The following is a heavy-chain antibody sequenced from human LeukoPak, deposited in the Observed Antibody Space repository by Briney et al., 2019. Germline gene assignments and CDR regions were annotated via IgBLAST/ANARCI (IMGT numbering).Heavy chain of an antibody. J-gene: IGHJ4*02. D-gene: IGHD3-22*01. V-gene: IGHV4-39*01. CDR3: ARLGLYNVGGTYYSDTSGPDY. CDR1: GGSISSSSFY. CDR2: IYYSGIT. Sequence: SETLSLTCTVSGGSISSSSFYWGWIRQPPGKGLEWIGSIYYSGITYYNPSLKSRVTISVDTSKNQFSLKLSSVTAADTAVYYCARLGLYNVGGTYYSDTSGPDYWGQGTLVTVSS.